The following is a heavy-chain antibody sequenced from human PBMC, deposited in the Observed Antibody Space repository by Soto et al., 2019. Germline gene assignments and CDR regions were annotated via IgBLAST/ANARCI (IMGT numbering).Heavy chain of an antibody. CDR2: IYYSGST. CDR3: ARDRHRLGSSWPNNWFDP. Sequence: PSETLSLTCTVSGGSISSGGYYWSWLRQHPGKGLEWIGYIYYSGSTYDNTSHKSRVTISVDTSKNQFSLKLSSVTAADTAVYYCARDRHRLGSSWPNNWFDPWGQGTLVTVSS. D-gene: IGHD6-13*01. CDR1: GGSISSGGYY. J-gene: IGHJ5*02. V-gene: IGHV4-31*03.